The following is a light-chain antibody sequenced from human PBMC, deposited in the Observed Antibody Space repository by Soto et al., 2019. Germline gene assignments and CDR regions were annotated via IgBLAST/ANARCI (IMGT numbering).Light chain of an antibody. CDR1: SSDVGGYIY. Sequence: QSVLTQPASVSGSPGQSITISCTGTSSDVGGYIYVSWYQQHPGKAPKLMIYDVTSRPSGVSYRFSGSKSGNTASLTTSGLQAEDEADYYCSSYTSDSSYVFGSGTKVTVL. CDR2: DVT. V-gene: IGLV2-14*01. CDR3: SSYTSDSSYV. J-gene: IGLJ1*01.